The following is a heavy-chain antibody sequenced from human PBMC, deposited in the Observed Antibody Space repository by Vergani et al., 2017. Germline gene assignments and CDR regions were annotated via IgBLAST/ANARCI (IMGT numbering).Heavy chain of an antibody. CDR3: ARDLRGDTRGMDV. CDR2: IWSDGSNK. Sequence: QVQLVESGGGVVQPGRSLRLSCAASGFTFSSYGMHWVRQAPGKGLEWVAVIWSDGSNKYYADSVKGRFPISRDNSKNTLYLQMNSLRAEDTAVYYCARDLRGDTRGMDVWGQGTTVTVSS. V-gene: IGHV3-33*01. D-gene: IGHD5/OR15-5a*01. CDR1: GFTFSSYG. J-gene: IGHJ6*02.